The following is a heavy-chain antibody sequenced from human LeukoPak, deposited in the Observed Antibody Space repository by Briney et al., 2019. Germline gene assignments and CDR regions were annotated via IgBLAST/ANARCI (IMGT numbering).Heavy chain of an antibody. J-gene: IGHJ6*02. CDR3: ASVNYDILTGYSYGMDV. CDR2: IYYSGST. CDR1: GGSISSYC. V-gene: IGHV4-59*12. Sequence: PSETLSLTCTVSGGSISSYCWSWIRQPPGKGLEWIEYIYYSGSTNYNPSLKSRVTISVDTSKNQFSLKLSSVTAADTAVYYCASVNYDILTGYSYGMDVWGQGTTVTVSS. D-gene: IGHD3-9*01.